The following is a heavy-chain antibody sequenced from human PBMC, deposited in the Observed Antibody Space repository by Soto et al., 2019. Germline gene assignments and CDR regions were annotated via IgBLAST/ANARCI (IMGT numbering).Heavy chain of an antibody. CDR2: ISGSGGST. Sequence: EVQLLESGGGLVQPGGSLRLSCAASGCTFSSYAMSWVRQAPGKGLEWVSAISGSGGSTYYADSVKGRFTISRDNSKNTLYLQMKSLRAEDTAVYYCGKEMTTMIGSYYYGMDVWGQGTTVTVS. CDR3: GKEMTTMIGSYYYGMDV. J-gene: IGHJ6*02. V-gene: IGHV3-23*01. D-gene: IGHD4-17*01. CDR1: GCTFSSYA.